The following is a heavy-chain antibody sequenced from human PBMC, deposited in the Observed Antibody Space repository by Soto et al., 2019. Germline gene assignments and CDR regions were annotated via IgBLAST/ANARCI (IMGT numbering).Heavy chain of an antibody. J-gene: IGHJ4*02. V-gene: IGHV3-30*18. CDR3: AKGEQWLVRGDFDY. CDR1: GFTFSSYG. CDR2: ISYDGSNK. Sequence: QVQLVESGGGVVQPGRSLRLSCAASGFTFSSYGMHWVRQAPGKGLEWVAVISYDGSNKYYADSVKGRFTISRDNSKNTLYLQMNSLRAEDTAVYYCAKGEQWLVRGDFDYWGQGTLVTVSS. D-gene: IGHD6-19*01.